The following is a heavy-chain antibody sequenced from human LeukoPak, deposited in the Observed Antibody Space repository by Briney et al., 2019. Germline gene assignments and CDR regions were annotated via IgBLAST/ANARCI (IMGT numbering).Heavy chain of an antibody. Sequence: SETLSLTCTVSGGSVNTNGYYWTWIRQPPGKGLEWTGYIRDNGNTKYNPSLESRITISADTSKNQFSLNLNSVTAADTAVYYCARIPILREGWGYFDYWGQGTLVTVSS. V-gene: IGHV4-30-4*01. D-gene: IGHD3-10*01. J-gene: IGHJ4*02. CDR2: IRDNGNT. CDR1: GGSVNTNGYY. CDR3: ARIPILREGWGYFDY.